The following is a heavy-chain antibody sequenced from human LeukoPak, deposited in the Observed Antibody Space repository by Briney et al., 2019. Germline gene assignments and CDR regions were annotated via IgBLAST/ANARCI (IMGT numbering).Heavy chain of an antibody. CDR1: GYSFTSYW. D-gene: IGHD3-22*01. V-gene: IGHV5-51*01. J-gene: IGHJ6*03. Sequence: GESLKIPCKGSGYSFTSYWIGWVRQMPGKGLEWMGIIYPGDSDTRYSPSFQGQVTISADKSISTAYLQWSSLKASDTAMYYCARITYYYDSSGYYYYYYYMDVWGKGTTVTVSS. CDR3: ARITYYYDSSGYYYYYYYMDV. CDR2: IYPGDSDT.